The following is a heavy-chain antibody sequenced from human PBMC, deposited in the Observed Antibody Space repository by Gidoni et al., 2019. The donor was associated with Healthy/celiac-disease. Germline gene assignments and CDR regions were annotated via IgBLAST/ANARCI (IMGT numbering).Heavy chain of an antibody. Sequence: EVQLVESGGGLVQPGGSLILSCAASGFTFSSYWMHWVRQAPGKGLVWVSRINSDGSSTSYADSVKGRFTISRDNAKNTLYLQMNSLRAEDTAVYYCASWEMATIHYYYYGMDVWGQGTTVTVSS. CDR2: INSDGSST. CDR1: GFTFSSYW. V-gene: IGHV3-74*01. J-gene: IGHJ6*02. CDR3: ASWEMATIHYYYYGMDV. D-gene: IGHD5-12*01.